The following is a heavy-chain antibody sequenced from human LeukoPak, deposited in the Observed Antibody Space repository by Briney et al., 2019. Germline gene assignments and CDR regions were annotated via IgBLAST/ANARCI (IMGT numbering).Heavy chain of an antibody. CDR1: GFIFSHYG. CDR3: ARDAQRGFDYSNSLEY. CDR2: IWSDGSNR. J-gene: IGHJ4*01. V-gene: IGHV3-33*01. Sequence: PGGSLRLSCAASGFIFSHYGMHWVRQAPGKGLEWVAVIWSDGSNRFYAGSVKGRFTISRDNSQNTLFLQMNSLRAEDTAMYYCARDAQRGFDYSNSLEYWDHGTLVTVSS. D-gene: IGHD4-11*01.